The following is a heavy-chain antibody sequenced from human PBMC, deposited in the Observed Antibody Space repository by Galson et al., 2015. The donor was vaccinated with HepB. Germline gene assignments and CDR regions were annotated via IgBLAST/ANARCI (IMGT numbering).Heavy chain of an antibody. CDR1: GFTFSDYH. Sequence: SLRLSCAASGFTFSDYHMHWIRQAPGKGLAWVSYISSSGSTIYYADSVKGRFTISRDNAKNSVYLQMNSLRAEDTAVYYCARDYILWGFDYWGQGTLVTVSS. V-gene: IGHV3-11*01. D-gene: IGHD2-21*01. CDR2: ISSSGSTI. J-gene: IGHJ4*02. CDR3: ARDYILWGFDY.